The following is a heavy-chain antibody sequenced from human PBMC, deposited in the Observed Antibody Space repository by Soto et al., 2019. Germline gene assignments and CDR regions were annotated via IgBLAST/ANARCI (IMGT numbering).Heavy chain of an antibody. Sequence: QVHLQQWGAGLLKPSETLSLTCAVNGGAFNGYYWTWIRQSPGKGLQWIGEINHSGTVDYNPSLKRRVTFSIDTSKNQFSLTLTSVTAADTAVYYCARAGAALVRGSIGGFDYWGQGTLVTVSS. CDR1: GGAFNGYY. CDR2: INHSGTV. J-gene: IGHJ4*02. D-gene: IGHD3-10*01. CDR3: ARAGAALVRGSIGGFDY. V-gene: IGHV4-34*01.